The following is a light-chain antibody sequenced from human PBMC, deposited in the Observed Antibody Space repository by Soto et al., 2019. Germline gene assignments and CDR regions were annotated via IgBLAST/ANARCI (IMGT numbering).Light chain of an antibody. CDR1: QSVSSSC. V-gene: IGKV3-20*01. CDR2: GAS. CDR3: QQYGSSPYT. J-gene: IGKJ2*01. Sequence: EIVLTQSPGTLSLSPGDRATLSCRASQSVSSSCLAWYQQKPGLAPRLLIFGASSRATGIPDRFSGSGSGTDFTLTISRLEPEDFAVCYCQQYGSSPYTFDQGTKLEIK.